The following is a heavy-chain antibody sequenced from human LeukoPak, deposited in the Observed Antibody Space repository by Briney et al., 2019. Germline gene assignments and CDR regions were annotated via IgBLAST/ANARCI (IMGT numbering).Heavy chain of an antibody. D-gene: IGHD1-7*01. CDR2: ISNSDSTI. V-gene: IGHV3-11*04. J-gene: IGHJ4*02. CDR1: GFTFSDYY. Sequence: PGGSLRLSCAASGFTFSDYYMSWIRQAPGKGLEWVSYISNSDSTIYYADSVKGRFTMSRDNAKNSLYLQMNSLRAEDTAVYYCARVMGNYATDYWGQGTLVTVSS. CDR3: ARVMGNYATDY.